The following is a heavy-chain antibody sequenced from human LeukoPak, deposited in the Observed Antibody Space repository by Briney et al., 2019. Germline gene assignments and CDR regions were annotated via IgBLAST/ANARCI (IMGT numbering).Heavy chain of an antibody. D-gene: IGHD3-22*01. V-gene: IGHV6-1*01. CDR2: TYYRSKWYN. J-gene: IGHJ6*02. CDR1: GDSVSSNSAA. CDR3: ARGFHSSGYYRLGYYYGMDV. Sequence: SQTLSLTCAISGDSVSSNSAAWNWVRQSPSRGLEWLGRTYYRSKWYNDYAVSVKSRITINPDTSKNQFSLQLNSVTPEGTAVYYCARGFHSSGYYRLGYYYGMDVWGQGTTVTVS.